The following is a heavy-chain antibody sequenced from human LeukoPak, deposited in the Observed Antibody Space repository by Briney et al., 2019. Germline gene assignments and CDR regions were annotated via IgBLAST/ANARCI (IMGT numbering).Heavy chain of an antibody. CDR2: IYYSGST. J-gene: IGHJ6*03. CDR3: ARDRYDSSDRYYYYYYMDV. CDR1: GGSISSYY. V-gene: IGHV4-59*01. Sequence: PSETLSLTCTVSGGSISSYYWSWIRQPPGKGLERIGYIYYSGSTNYNPSLKSRVTISVDTSKNQFSLKLSSVTAADTAVYYCARDRYDSSDRYYYYYYMDVWGKGTTVTVSS. D-gene: IGHD3-22*01.